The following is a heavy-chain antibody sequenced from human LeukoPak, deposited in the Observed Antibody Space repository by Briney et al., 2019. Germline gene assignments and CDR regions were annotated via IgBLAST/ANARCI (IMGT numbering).Heavy chain of an antibody. CDR1: GYSFTNYW. CDR2: IYPGDSDT. V-gene: IGHV5-51*01. CDR3: ARSRAETVPVWGSYRHHDAFDI. J-gene: IGHJ3*02. Sequence: GESLKVSCKGSGYSFTNYWIGWVRQMPGKGLEWMGIIYPGDSDTTYKPSFQGQVTISADKSISTAYLQWSSLKASDTAMYYCARSRAETVPVWGSYRHHDAFDIWGQGTMVTVSS. D-gene: IGHD3-16*02.